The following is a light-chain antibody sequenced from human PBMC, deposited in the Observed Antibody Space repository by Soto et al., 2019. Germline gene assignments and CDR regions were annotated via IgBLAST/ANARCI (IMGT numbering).Light chain of an antibody. J-gene: IGLJ1*01. CDR3: CSYAGSYTYV. CDR1: SSDVGDYDY. Sequence: QSALTQPRSVSGSPGQSVTISCTGTSSDVGDYDYVSWYQQHPGKAPKLMIYDVSKRPSGVPDRFSGSKSGNTASLTISGLRAEDEADYYCCSYAGSYTYVFGTETKVTVL. CDR2: DVS. V-gene: IGLV2-11*01.